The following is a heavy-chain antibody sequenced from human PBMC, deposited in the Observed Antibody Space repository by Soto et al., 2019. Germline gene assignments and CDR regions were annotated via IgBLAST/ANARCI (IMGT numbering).Heavy chain of an antibody. V-gene: IGHV5-51*01. D-gene: IGHD5-12*01. J-gene: IGHJ6*02. CDR2: IYPGDSDT. CDR3: ARHPATTIKPAYYGMDV. Sequence: PGESLKISCKGSGYSFTSDWLAWVRQMPGEGLEWMGIIYPGDSDTRYSPSFQGQVTISADKSISTAYLQWSSLKASDTAMYYCARHPATTIKPAYYGMDVWGQGTMVTGSS. CDR1: GYSFTSDW.